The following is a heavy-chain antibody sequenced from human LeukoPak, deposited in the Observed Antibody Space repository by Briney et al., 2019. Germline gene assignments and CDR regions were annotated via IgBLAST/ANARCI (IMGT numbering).Heavy chain of an antibody. D-gene: IGHD3-10*01. J-gene: IGHJ4*02. CDR3: ARGTYYYGSGSPALDY. CDR2: IYYSGST. CDR1: GGSISSYY. V-gene: IGHV4-59*01. Sequence: SETLSLTCTVSGGSISSYYWSWIRQPPGKGLEWSGYIYYSGSTNYNPSLKSRVTISVDTSKNQFSLKLSSVTAADTAVYYCARGTYYYGSGSPALDYWGQGTLVTVSS.